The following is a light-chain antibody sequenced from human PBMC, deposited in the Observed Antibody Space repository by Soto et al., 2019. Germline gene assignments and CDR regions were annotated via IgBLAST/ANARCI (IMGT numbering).Light chain of an antibody. J-gene: IGLJ1*01. CDR3: SSYTGSNTRYV. V-gene: IGLV2-14*01. CDR1: SSDVGGYKY. Sequence: QSALTQPASVSGSPGQSITISCTGTSSDVGGYKYVSWYQQHPGKTPKLMIYEVSNRPSGFSNRFSGSKSGNTASLTISGLQAEDEADYYCSSYTGSNTRYVFGTGTKLTVL. CDR2: EVS.